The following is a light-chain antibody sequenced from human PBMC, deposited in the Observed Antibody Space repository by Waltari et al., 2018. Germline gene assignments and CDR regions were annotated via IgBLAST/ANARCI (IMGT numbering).Light chain of an antibody. CDR3: QLWDSSTAWV. CDR1: KLGDKY. J-gene: IGLJ3*02. V-gene: IGLV3-1*01. Sequence: SYELTQPPSVSVSPGQTASITCSGDKLGDKYVCWSQQKPGQSPVLVIYQESKRPSGIPERFAGSNSGNTATLTISGTQAMDEADYYCQLWDSSTAWVFGGGTKLTV. CDR2: QES.